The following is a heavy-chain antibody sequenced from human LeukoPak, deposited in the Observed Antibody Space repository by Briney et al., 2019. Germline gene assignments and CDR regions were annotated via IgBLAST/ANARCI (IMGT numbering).Heavy chain of an antibody. CDR3: ARGAGNQLLPMGY. CDR2: INPNSGGT. Sequence: GASVKVSCKASGYTFTGYYMHWVRQAPGQGLEWMGWINPNSGGTNYAQKFQVRVTMTRDTSISTAYMELSRLRSDDTAVYYCARGAGNQLLPMGYWGQGTLVTVSS. D-gene: IGHD2-2*01. J-gene: IGHJ4*02. V-gene: IGHV1-2*02. CDR1: GYTFTGYY.